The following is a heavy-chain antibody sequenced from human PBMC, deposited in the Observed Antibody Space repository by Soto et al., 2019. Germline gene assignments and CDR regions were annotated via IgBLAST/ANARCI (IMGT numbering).Heavy chain of an antibody. CDR2: IYYSGST. Sequence: SETLSLTCSVSGGSVSSGVYYWSWIRQPPGKGLEWIGYIYYSGSTNYNPSLKSRVTISVDTSKNQFPLKLSSVTAADTAVYYCARDRAYGMDVWGQGTTVTVSS. J-gene: IGHJ6*02. CDR1: GGSVSSGVYY. CDR3: ARDRAYGMDV. V-gene: IGHV4-61*08.